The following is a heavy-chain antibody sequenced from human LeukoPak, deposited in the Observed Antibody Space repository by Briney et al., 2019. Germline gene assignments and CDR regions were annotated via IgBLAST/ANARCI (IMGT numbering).Heavy chain of an antibody. CDR3: ARAVAGIVVVVAAKETDNWFDP. CDR1: GGSFSGYY. Sequence: SETLSLTCAVYGGSFSGYYWSWIRQPPGKGLGWIGEINHSGSTNYNPSLKRRVTISVDTSKNQFSLKLSSVTAADTAVYYCARAVAGIVVVVAAKETDNWFDPWGQGTLVTVSS. J-gene: IGHJ5*02. D-gene: IGHD2-15*01. CDR2: INHSGST. V-gene: IGHV4-34*01.